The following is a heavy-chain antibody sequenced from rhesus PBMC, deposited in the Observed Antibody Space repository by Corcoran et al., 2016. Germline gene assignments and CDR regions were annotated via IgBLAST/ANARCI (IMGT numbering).Heavy chain of an antibody. CDR1: GGSISSGSD. J-gene: IGHJ4*01. CDR2: IYGSSGST. Sequence: QVQLQESGPGVVKPSETLSLTCAVSGGSISSGSDWSWIRQPPGRGLEWIGYIYGSSGSTNYNPVRKNRVTISKDASKNQFSLKMSSVTAADTAVYYCARDIAAAGTGFDYWGQGVLVTVSS. D-gene: IGHD6-25*01. CDR3: ARDIAAAGTGFDY. V-gene: IGHV4-76*01.